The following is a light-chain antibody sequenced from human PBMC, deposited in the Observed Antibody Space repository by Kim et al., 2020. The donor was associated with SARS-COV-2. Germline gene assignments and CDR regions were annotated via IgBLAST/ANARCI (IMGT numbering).Light chain of an antibody. V-gene: IGLV4-69*01. CDR2: LNSDGRH. CDR1: SGNSTYA. Sequence: ASVKLTCTLSSGNSTYAIAWHQHQPERAPRYLMKLNSDGRHYKGDGIPDRFSCSSSGAERYLTISSLQSDDEADYYCQTWGAGIWVFGGGTQLTVL. J-gene: IGLJ3*02. CDR3: QTWGAGIWV.